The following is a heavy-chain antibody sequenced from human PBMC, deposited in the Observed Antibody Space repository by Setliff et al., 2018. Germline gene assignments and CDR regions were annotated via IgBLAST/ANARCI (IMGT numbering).Heavy chain of an antibody. V-gene: IGHV3-33*08. D-gene: IGHD3-9*01. Sequence: GGSLRLSCAASGFTFSTYRMHWVRQAPGKGLEWVAVIWDDGGNKYHADSVKGRFTISRDNSKNTLYLQMRSLRAEDTAIYYCANHNPARRALNGTPLDNWGQGTLVTVSS. CDR3: ANHNPARRALNGTPLDN. CDR1: GFTFSTYR. CDR2: IWDDGGNK. J-gene: IGHJ4*02.